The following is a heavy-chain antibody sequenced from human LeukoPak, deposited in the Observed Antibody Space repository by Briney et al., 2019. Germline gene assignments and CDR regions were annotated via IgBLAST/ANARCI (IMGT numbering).Heavy chain of an antibody. CDR1: GFRFSDYY. V-gene: IGHV3-11*04. D-gene: IGHD3-22*01. CDR3: ARYDSGAYYPP. J-gene: IGHJ5*02. Sequence: GGSLRLFCAASGFRFSDYYMSWIRQAPGKGLEWVSYINSSGNIIYYADSVKGRFTISRDNAKNSLYLQMNSLRAEDTALYYCARYDSGAYYPPWGQGTPVTVSS. CDR2: INSSGNII.